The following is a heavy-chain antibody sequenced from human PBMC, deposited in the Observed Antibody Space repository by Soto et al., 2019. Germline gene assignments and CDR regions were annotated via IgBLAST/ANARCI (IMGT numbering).Heavy chain of an antibody. J-gene: IGHJ6*02. V-gene: IGHV3-30-3*01. Sequence: QMQLVESGGGVVQPGRSLRLSCAASGFTFSNYAMHWVRQAPGKGLEWVSVISYDGSSKYYADSVKGRFTISRDNSKSTLFLQMDSLRADDTAIYYCAKDSGYKPSYYYGMDVWGQGTTVTVSS. CDR1: GFTFSNYA. CDR2: ISYDGSSK. CDR3: AKDSGYKPSYYYGMDV. D-gene: IGHD6-25*01.